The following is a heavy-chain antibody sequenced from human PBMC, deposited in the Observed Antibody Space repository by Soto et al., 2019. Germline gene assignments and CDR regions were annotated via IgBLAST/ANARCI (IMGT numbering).Heavy chain of an antibody. CDR2: IKNDGSDI. D-gene: IGHD3-10*01. CDR3: ARAGSHSTLFDF. V-gene: IGHV3-7*05. J-gene: IGHJ4*02. Sequence: EVQLMESGGGLVQPGGSLRLSCAAAGFTFSSYWMSWVRQAPGKGLQWVANIKNDGSDIDYVDSVKGRFTISRDNAKNSLYLQMNSLRVDDTAVYYCARAGSHSTLFDFWGQGTLVTVSS. CDR1: GFTFSSYW.